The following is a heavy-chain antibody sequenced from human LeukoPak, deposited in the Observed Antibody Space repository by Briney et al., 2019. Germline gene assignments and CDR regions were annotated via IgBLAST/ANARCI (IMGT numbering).Heavy chain of an antibody. D-gene: IGHD3-22*01. CDR1: GYTFTSYG. Sequence: ASVKVSCKASGYTFTSYGISWVRQAPGQGLEWMGWISAYNGNTNYAQKLQGRVTMTTDTSTSTAYMELRSLRTEGTAVYYCATTTYYYDKDAFDIWGQGTMVTVSS. V-gene: IGHV1-18*01. CDR2: ISAYNGNT. J-gene: IGHJ3*02. CDR3: ATTTYYYDKDAFDI.